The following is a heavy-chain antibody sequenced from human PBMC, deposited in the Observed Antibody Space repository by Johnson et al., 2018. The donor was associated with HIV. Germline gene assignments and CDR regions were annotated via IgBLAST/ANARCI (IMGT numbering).Heavy chain of an antibody. V-gene: IGHV3-30*04. Sequence: VQLVESGGGVVQPGRSLRLSCAASGFTFSSYAMNWVRQAPGKGLEWVALMSYDGSNKYYADSVKGRFTISRDNSKNTLYLQMNSLRAEDTAVYYCAKEDPVRGYSGYVDAFDIWGQGTMVTVSS. CDR2: MSYDGSNK. CDR1: GFTFSSYA. CDR3: AKEDPVRGYSGYVDAFDI. J-gene: IGHJ3*02. D-gene: IGHD5-12*01.